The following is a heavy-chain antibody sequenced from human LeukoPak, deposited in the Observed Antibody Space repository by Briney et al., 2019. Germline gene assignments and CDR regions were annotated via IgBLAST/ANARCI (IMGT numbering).Heavy chain of an antibody. CDR2: MNPNSGNT. CDR1: GHTFPSYD. CDR3: ALCMGAKEYNCFAP. D-gene: IGHD2-8*01. V-gene: IGHV1-8*01. J-gene: IGHJ5*02. Sequence: ASVKVSCKASGHTFPSYDINCVRQATGQGLEWMGWMNPNSGNTGYAQKLQGRVTKTRNTSISTAYMELNSRRSEDTAVYYCALCMGAKEYNCFAPWGQGTLVTVPS.